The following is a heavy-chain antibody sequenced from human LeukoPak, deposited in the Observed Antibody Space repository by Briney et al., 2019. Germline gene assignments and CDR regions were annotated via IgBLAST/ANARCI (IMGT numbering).Heavy chain of an antibody. CDR1: GYTFTSYD. V-gene: IGHV1-18*01. J-gene: IGHJ3*02. CDR3: ARDNDWLNGFDI. Sequence: ASVKVSCKASGYTFTSYDISWVRQAPGQGLEWMGLISFYNGNTNYAQNLQGRLTMTTDTSTSIAYMELRSLRSDDTAVYYCARDNDWLNGFDIWGQGTMVTVSS. D-gene: IGHD3-9*01. CDR2: ISFYNGNT.